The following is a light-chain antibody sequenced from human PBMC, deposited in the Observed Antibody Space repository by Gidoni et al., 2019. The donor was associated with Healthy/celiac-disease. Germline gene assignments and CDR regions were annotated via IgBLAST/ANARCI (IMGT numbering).Light chain of an antibody. CDR2: DAS. Sequence: DIQMTQSPSSLSASVGDRVTIPCQASQDIRNYLNWYKQKPGKAPKLLIYDASNLETGVPSRFSGSGSGTDFTLAISSLQPEDIGKYYCQQYDNLPLTCGGETKVEIK. V-gene: IGKV1-33*01. CDR3: QQYDNLPLT. CDR1: QDIRNY. J-gene: IGKJ4*01.